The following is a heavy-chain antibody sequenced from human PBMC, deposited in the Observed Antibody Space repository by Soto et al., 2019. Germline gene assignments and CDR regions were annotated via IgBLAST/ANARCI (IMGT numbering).Heavy chain of an antibody. CDR2: IYTSGST. CDR3: ARDLNPTTVTLRPAFYYYYGMDV. D-gene: IGHD4-4*01. V-gene: IGHV4-4*07. J-gene: IGHJ6*02. CDR1: GGSISSYY. Sequence: QVQLQESGPGLVKPSETLSLTCTVSGGSISSYYWSWIRQPAGKGLEWIGRIYTSGSTNYNPSLKSRVTMSVDTSKNQFSLKLSPVTAADTAVYYCARDLNPTTVTLRPAFYYYYGMDVWGQGSTVTVSS.